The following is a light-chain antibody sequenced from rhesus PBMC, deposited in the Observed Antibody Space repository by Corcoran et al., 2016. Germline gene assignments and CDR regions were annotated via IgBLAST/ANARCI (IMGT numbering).Light chain of an antibody. J-gene: IGKJ4*01. Sequence: DIQMTQSPSSLSASVGDRVTITCRASQGISNWVAWYPQNPGKSPKLLIYRASNLETGVPSRFSGSGSGTDVTLTISSLQPEDIATYYCQQHDNSPLTFGGGTKVEIK. CDR2: RAS. V-gene: IGKV1-69*01. CDR1: QGISNW. CDR3: QQHDNSPLT.